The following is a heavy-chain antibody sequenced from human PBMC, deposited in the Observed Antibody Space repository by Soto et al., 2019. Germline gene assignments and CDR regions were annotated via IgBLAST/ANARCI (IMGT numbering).Heavy chain of an antibody. CDR2: IYYSGST. J-gene: IGHJ6*02. Sequence: PSETLSLTCTVSGGSVSSGSYYWSWIRQPPGKGLEWIGYIYYSGSTNYNPSLKSRVTISVDTSKNQFSLKLSSVTAADTAVYYCARASEDSSGYYYVTGYYYGMDVWGQGTTVTVSS. D-gene: IGHD3-22*01. CDR3: ARASEDSSGYYYVTGYYYGMDV. V-gene: IGHV4-61*01. CDR1: GGSVSSGSYY.